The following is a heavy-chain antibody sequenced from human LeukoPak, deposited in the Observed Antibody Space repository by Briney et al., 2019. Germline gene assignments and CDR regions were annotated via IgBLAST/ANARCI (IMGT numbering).Heavy chain of an antibody. CDR2: IIPIFGTA. J-gene: IGHJ4*02. D-gene: IGHD5/OR15-5a*01. CDR3: ARAPRVYVYYFDY. CDR1: GGTFSSYA. Sequence: EASVKVSCKASGGTFSSYAISWVRQAPGQGLEWMGGIIPIFGTANYAQKFQGRVTITADESTSTAYMELSSLRSEDTAVYYCARAPRVYVYYFDYWGQGTLVTVSS. V-gene: IGHV1-69*01.